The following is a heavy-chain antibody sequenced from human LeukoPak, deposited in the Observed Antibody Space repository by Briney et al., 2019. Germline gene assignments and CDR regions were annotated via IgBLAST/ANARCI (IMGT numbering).Heavy chain of an antibody. J-gene: IGHJ5*02. D-gene: IGHD3-10*01. CDR2: IRYDGSNK. CDR1: GFSFSDYD. Sequence: GGSLRLSCAASGFSFSDYDIHWVRLAPGKWLEWVTFIRYDGSNKYYADSVKGRFTISRDNSKNTLYLQMNSLRAEDTAVYYCAKDPNYYGTPNWFDPWGQGTLVTVSS. CDR3: AKDPNYYGTPNWFDP. V-gene: IGHV3-30*02.